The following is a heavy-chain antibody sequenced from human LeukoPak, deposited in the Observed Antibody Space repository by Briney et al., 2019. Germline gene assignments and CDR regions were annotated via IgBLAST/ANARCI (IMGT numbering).Heavy chain of an antibody. V-gene: IGHV3-7*03. D-gene: IGHD3/OR15-3a*01. J-gene: IGHJ4*02. CDR1: GFTFGDTW. CDR3: ATSYDMGWLIGC. Sequence: QAGGSLRLSCAASGFTFGDTWMNWVRQVPGQGLEWVANIKRDGSEKFYVASVKGRFTISRDNGKSSLYLQMNSLRAEDTALYYCATSYDMGWLIGCWGQGTLVTVSS. CDR2: IKRDGSEK.